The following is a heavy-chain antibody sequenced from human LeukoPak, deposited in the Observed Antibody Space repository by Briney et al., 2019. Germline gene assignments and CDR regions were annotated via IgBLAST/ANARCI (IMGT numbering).Heavy chain of an antibody. CDR3: ARSDSSGPARGIQY. Sequence: GESLKISCTGSGYSFSTYWIAWVRQMPGKGLEWVGIIYPGDSDIRYSPSFQGQVTISADKSISSAYLQWSSLKASDTAMYYCARSDSSGPARGIQYWGQGTLVTVSS. J-gene: IGHJ1*01. CDR1: GYSFSTYW. D-gene: IGHD3-22*01. CDR2: IYPGDSDI. V-gene: IGHV5-51*01.